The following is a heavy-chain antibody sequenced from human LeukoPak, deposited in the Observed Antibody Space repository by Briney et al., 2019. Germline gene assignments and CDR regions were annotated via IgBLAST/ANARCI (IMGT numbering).Heavy chain of an antibody. V-gene: IGHV1-8*03. Sequence: ASVKVSCKASGYTFTSYDINWVRQATGQGLEWMGWMNPNSGNTGYAQKFQGRVTITRNTSISTAYMELSSLRSEDTAVYYCARRYYDFWSGYSGYYYYYYMDVWGKGTTVTVSS. J-gene: IGHJ6*03. CDR3: ARRYYDFWSGYSGYYYYYYMDV. CDR1: GYTFTSYD. D-gene: IGHD3-3*01. CDR2: MNPNSGNT.